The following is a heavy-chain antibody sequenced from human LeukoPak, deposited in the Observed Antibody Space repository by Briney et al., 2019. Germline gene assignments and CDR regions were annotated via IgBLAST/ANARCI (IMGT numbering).Heavy chain of an antibody. D-gene: IGHD6-25*01. CDR2: IWYDGSNK. CDR3: ARDRGIAAAGPFDP. Sequence: PGGSLRLSCAASGFTFSSYGMHWVRQAPGKGLEWVAVIWYDGSNKYYADSVKGRFTISRDNSKNTLYLQMNSLRAEDTAVYYCARDRGIAAAGPFDPWGQGTLVTVSS. V-gene: IGHV3-33*01. J-gene: IGHJ5*02. CDR1: GFTFSSYG.